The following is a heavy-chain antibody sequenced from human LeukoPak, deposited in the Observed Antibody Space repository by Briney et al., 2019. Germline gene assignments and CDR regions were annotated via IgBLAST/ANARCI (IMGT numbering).Heavy chain of an antibody. CDR1: GFTFSSYG. CDR2: IWYDGSNK. Sequence: GGSLRLSCAASGFTFSSYGMHWVRQAPGKGLEWVAVIWYDGSNKYYADSVKGRFTISRDNSKNTLYLQMNSLRAEDTAVYYCARGYCSGGNCQSPFGFWGQGTLVTVSS. D-gene: IGHD2-15*01. V-gene: IGHV3-33*01. CDR3: ARGYCSGGNCQSPFGF. J-gene: IGHJ4*02.